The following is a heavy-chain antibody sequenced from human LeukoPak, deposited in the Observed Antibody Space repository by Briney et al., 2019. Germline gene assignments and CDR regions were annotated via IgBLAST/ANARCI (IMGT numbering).Heavy chain of an antibody. J-gene: IGHJ4*02. CDR3: ARRRYSGSSQHFDY. CDR1: GFTFSSYG. CDR2: ISSDGTTK. Sequence: PGGSLRLSCAASGFTFSSYGMHWVRQAPGKGLDWVALISSDGTTKYYADSVKGRFTISRDNAKNSLYLQMNSLRAEDTAVYYCARRRYSGSSQHFDYWGQGTLVTVSS. D-gene: IGHD1-26*01. V-gene: IGHV3-30*03.